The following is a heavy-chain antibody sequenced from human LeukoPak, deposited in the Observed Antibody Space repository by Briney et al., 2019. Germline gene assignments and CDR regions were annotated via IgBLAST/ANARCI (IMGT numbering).Heavy chain of an antibody. Sequence: ASVKASCKASGYTFTSYGISWVRQAPGQGLEWMGWISAYNGNTNYAQKLQGRVTMTTDTSTSTAYMELRSLRSDDTAVYYCARDRYCTNGVCPVYYYYGMDVWGQGTTVTVSS. D-gene: IGHD2-8*01. CDR2: ISAYNGNT. J-gene: IGHJ6*02. CDR1: GYTFTSYG. CDR3: ARDRYCTNGVCPVYYYYGMDV. V-gene: IGHV1-18*01.